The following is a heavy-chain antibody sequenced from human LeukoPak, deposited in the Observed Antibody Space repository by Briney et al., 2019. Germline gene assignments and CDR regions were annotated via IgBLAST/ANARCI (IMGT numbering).Heavy chain of an antibody. Sequence: GGSLRLSCVASGFTFSNYWMHWVRHAPGKGLVWVARINSDGSTTNYADSVKGRFTISRDNAKNTLYLQLNSLRAEDTAVYYCARGFLVRGVMDYWGQGTLVTVSS. CDR2: INSDGSTT. J-gene: IGHJ4*02. V-gene: IGHV3-74*01. D-gene: IGHD3-10*01. CDR1: GFTFSNYW. CDR3: ARGFLVRGVMDY.